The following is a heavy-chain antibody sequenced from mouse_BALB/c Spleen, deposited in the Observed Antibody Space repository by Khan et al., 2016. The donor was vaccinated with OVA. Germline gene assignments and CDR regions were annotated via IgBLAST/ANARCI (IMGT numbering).Heavy chain of an antibody. CDR1: GFTFSTYG. J-gene: IGHJ3*01. CDR3: ARLAYYYNSEGFAY. Sequence: EVQLVESGGDLVKTGGSLKLSCAASGFTFSTYGMSWVRQTPDKRLEWVATISSGGHYTYYIDSVKGRSTISRDNAKNILYLQMTSLRSEDTAMYYCARLAYYYNSEGFAYWGQGTLVTVSA. CDR2: ISSGGHYT. V-gene: IGHV5-6*01. D-gene: IGHD1-1*01.